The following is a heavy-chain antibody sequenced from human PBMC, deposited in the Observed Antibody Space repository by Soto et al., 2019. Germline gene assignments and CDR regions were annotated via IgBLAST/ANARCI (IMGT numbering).Heavy chain of an antibody. D-gene: IGHD6-6*01. J-gene: IGHJ6*02. CDR2: ISNDGSNK. Sequence: GGSLRLSCAASGFSFSTYGMHWVRQAPGKGLGWMAVISNDGSNKYYADSVKGRFTISRDNSKDTLFLQMNSLRGEDTAIYYCAKVIRADSTSSNFYYYSGMDVWGQGTTVTVSS. CDR1: GFSFSTYG. V-gene: IGHV3-30*18. CDR3: AKVIRADSTSSNFYYYSGMDV.